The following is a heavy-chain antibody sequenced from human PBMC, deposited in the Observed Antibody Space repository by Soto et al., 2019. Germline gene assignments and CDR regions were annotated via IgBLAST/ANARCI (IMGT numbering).Heavy chain of an antibody. CDR3: ARDLAGPMSPHFDY. CDR2: INPNSGGT. V-gene: IGHV1-2*04. CDR1: GYTFTGYY. J-gene: IGHJ4*02. Sequence: ASVKVSCKASGYTFTGYYMHWVRQAPGQGLEWMGWINPNSGGTNYAQKFQGWVTMTRDTSISTAYMELSRLRSDDTAVYYCARDLAGPMSPHFDYWGQGTLVTVSS.